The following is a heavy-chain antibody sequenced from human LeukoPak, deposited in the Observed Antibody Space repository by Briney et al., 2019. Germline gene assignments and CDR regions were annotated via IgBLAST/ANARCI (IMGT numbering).Heavy chain of an antibody. CDR3: ARVSRGGSGWYPLFDY. CDR1: GYTFADHY. D-gene: IGHD6-19*01. V-gene: IGHV1-2*02. J-gene: IGHJ4*02. CDR2: INPNSGGT. Sequence: GASVKVPCKVSGYTFADHYIHWVRQAPGQGLEWMGWINPNSGGTNYAQKFQGRVTMTRDTSISTAYMELSRLRSDDTAVYYCARVSRGGSGWYPLFDYWGQGTLVTVSS.